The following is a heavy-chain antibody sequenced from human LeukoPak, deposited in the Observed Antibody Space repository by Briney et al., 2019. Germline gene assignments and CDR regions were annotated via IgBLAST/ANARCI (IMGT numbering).Heavy chain of an antibody. CDR1: GYTFTGYY. D-gene: IGHD3-22*01. CDR3: AREGYYYDSSGYYFYDAFDI. V-gene: IGHV1-2*02. CDR2: INPNSGGT. J-gene: IGHJ3*02. Sequence: ASVKVSCKASGYTFTGYYMHWVRQAPGQGLEWMGCINPNSGGTNYAQKFQGRVTMTRDTSISTAYMELSRLRSDDTAVYYCAREGYYYDSSGYYFYDAFDIWGQGTMVTVSS.